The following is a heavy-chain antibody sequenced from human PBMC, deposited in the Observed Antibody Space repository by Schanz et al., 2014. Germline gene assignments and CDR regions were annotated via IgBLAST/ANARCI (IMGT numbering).Heavy chain of an antibody. Sequence: QVQLVQSGAEVKKPGASVKVSCKASGYTFTGYYMHWVRQAPGQGLEWMGWINPNSGGTNYAQKFQGRVTMTSDTSISTAYMELSRLRSDDTAVYYCARAGQDFEYSSLSPNWYFDLWGRGTLVTVSS. J-gene: IGHJ2*01. V-gene: IGHV1-2*02. D-gene: IGHD6-6*01. CDR1: GYTFTGYY. CDR3: ARAGQDFEYSSLSPNWYFDL. CDR2: INPNSGGT.